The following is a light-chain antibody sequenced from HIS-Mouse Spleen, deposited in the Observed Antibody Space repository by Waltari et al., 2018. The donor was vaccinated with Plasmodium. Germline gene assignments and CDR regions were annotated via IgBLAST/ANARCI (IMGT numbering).Light chain of an antibody. CDR2: YDD. CDR1: SSNLGNHA. J-gene: IGLJ3*02. Sequence: QSVLTQPPSVSEAPRQRVTIPCSGSSSNLGNHALTWYQPLPGKAPKLLIYYDDLLPSGVSDRFSGSKSGTSASLAISGLQSEDEADYYCAAWDDRLNGPVFGGGTKLTVL. CDR3: AAWDDRLNGPV. V-gene: IGLV1-36*01.